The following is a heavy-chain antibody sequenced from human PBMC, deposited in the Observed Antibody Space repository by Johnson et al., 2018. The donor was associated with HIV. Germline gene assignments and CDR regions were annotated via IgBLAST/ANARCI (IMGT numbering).Heavy chain of an antibody. Sequence: QVQLVESGGGVVQPGNSLRLSCAASGFAFSNYGMHWVRQAPGKGLEWVAVIPFDGSNKYYVDSVKGRFTISRDNAKNSLYLQMNSLRAEDTAVYYCARTRLELSSGYPDAFDIWGQGTMVTVSS. D-gene: IGHD3-22*01. CDR1: GFAFSNYG. V-gene: IGHV3-33*08. CDR2: IPFDGSNK. J-gene: IGHJ3*02. CDR3: ARTRLELSSGYPDAFDI.